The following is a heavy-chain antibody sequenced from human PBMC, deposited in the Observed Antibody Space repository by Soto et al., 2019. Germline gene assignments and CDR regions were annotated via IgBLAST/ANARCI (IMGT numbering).Heavy chain of an antibody. CDR3: AKDRRLEWLRFMDV. Sequence: GGSLRFSCAASGFTFSSYGMHWVRQAPGKGLEWVAVISYDGSNKYYADSVKGRFTISRDNSKNTLYLQMNSLRAEDTAVYYCAKDRRLEWLRFMDVWGQGTTVTVSS. CDR2: ISYDGSNK. J-gene: IGHJ6*02. D-gene: IGHD5-12*01. CDR1: GFTFSSYG. V-gene: IGHV3-30*18.